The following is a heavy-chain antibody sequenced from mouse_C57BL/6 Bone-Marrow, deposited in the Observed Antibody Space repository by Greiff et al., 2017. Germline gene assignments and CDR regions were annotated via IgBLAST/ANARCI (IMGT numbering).Heavy chain of an antibody. J-gene: IGHJ1*03. Sequence: VHLVESGPGLVQPSQSLSITCTVSGFSLTSYGVHWVRQSPGKGLEWLGVIWRGGSTDYNAAFMSRLSITKDNSKSQVFFKMNSLQADDAARYYCAKKGYYGSSWYFDVWGTGTTVTVSS. CDR2: IWRGGST. D-gene: IGHD1-1*01. V-gene: IGHV2-5*01. CDR1: GFSLTSYG. CDR3: AKKGYYGSSWYFDV.